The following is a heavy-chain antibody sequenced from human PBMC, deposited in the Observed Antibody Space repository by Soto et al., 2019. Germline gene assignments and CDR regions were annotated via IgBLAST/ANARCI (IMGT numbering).Heavy chain of an antibody. CDR2: IYYSGST. J-gene: IGHJ5*02. CDR3: ARDHLVYSRDRNWFDP. Sequence: PSETLSLTCTVSGGSISSGGYYWSWIRQHPGKGLEWIGYIYYSGSTYYNPSLKSRVTISVDTSKNQFSLKLSSVTAADTAVYYCARDHLVYSRDRNWFDPWGQGTLVTISS. CDR1: GGSISSGGYY. V-gene: IGHV4-31*03. D-gene: IGHD6-13*01.